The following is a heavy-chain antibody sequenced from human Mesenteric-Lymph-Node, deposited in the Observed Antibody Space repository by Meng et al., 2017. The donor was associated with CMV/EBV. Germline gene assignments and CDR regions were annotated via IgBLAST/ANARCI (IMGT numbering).Heavy chain of an antibody. D-gene: IGHD2/OR15-2a*01. CDR1: GFTFSTYE. CDR3: ARDLRDHLLFINYFSMDV. V-gene: IGHV3-48*03. CDR2: ISGSGSTL. Sequence: GESLKISCAVSGFTFSTYEMNWVRQAPGKGLEWVSYISGSGSTLYAESVKGRFTISRDNADNSLYLQMNSLRAEDTAVYYCARDLRDHLLFINYFSMDVWGQGTTVTVSS. J-gene: IGHJ6*02.